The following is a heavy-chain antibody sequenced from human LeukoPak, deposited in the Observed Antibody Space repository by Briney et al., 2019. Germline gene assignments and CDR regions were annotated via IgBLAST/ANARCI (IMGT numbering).Heavy chain of an antibody. CDR2: ISSSSSTI. Sequence: PGGSLRLSRAASGFTFSSYSMNWVRQAPGKGLEWVSYISSSSSTICYADSVKGRFTISRDNAKNSLYLQMNSLRAEDTAVYYCATGRTYYYDSSGYYDYWGQGTLVTVSS. J-gene: IGHJ4*02. D-gene: IGHD3-22*01. CDR3: ATGRTYYYDSSGYYDY. CDR1: GFTFSSYS. V-gene: IGHV3-48*04.